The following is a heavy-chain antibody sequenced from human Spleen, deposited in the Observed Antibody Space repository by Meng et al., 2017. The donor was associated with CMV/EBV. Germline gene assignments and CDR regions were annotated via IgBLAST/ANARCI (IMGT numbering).Heavy chain of an antibody. CDR2: ISYDGSNK. D-gene: IGHD2-15*01. CDR3: ASLVGSTPGY. V-gene: IGHV3-30*04. CDR1: GFTFSSYA. J-gene: IGHJ4*02. Sequence: RSWAASGFTFSSYAMHWVRQAPGKGLEWVAVISYDGSNKYYADSVKGRFTISRDNSKNTLYLQMNSLRAEDTAVYYCASLVGSTPGYWGQGTLVTVSS.